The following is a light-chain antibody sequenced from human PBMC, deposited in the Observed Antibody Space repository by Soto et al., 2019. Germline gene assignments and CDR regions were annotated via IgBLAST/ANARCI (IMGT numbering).Light chain of an antibody. CDR1: SSDVGGYDY. V-gene: IGLV2-14*01. CDR3: SSHAGSNNYV. CDR2: EVR. J-gene: IGLJ1*01. Sequence: QSALTQPASVSGSPGQSITISCTGTSSDVGGYDYVSWYQHHPGKPPKLLIFEVRDRPLGVSNRFSGSKSGNTASLTISGLQTEDEADYFCSSHAGSNNYVFGTGTKLTVL.